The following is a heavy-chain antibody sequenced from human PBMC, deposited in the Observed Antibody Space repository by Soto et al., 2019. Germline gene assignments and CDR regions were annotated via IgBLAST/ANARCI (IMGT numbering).Heavy chain of an antibody. J-gene: IGHJ3*02. Sequence: VASVKVSCKASGGTFSSYGISWVRQAPGQGLEWMGWISAYNGNTNYAQKLQGRVTMTTDTSTSTAYMELRSLRSDDTAVYYCARDLGGPAADVSDAFDIWGQGTMVTVSS. CDR2: ISAYNGNT. CDR1: GGTFSSYG. D-gene: IGHD3-3*01. CDR3: ARDLGGPAADVSDAFDI. V-gene: IGHV1-18*01.